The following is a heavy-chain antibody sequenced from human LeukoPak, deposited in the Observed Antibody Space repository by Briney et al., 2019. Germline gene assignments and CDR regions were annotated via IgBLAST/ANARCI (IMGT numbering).Heavy chain of an antibody. D-gene: IGHD3-9*01. CDR1: GFTFSSYG. V-gene: IGHV3-33*01. CDR3: ARDRALLRYFDWSSHNWFDP. CDR2: IWYDGSNK. J-gene: IGHJ5*02. Sequence: GRSLRLSCAASGFTFSSYGMHWVRQAPGKGLEWVAVIWYDGSNKYYADSVKGRFTISRDSSKNTLYLQMNSLRAEDTAVYYCARDRALLRYFDWSSHNWFDPWGQGTLVTVSS.